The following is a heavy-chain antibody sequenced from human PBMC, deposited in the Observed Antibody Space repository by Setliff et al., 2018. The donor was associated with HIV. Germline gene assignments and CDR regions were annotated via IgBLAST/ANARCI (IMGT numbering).Heavy chain of an antibody. CDR1: GFGFSNFA. D-gene: IGHD6-19*01. V-gene: IGHV3-30*01. CDR2: ISYDGSSA. Sequence: GGSLRLSCVASGFGFSNFAMHWVRQAPGKGLEWVSVISYDGSSATYADSVKGRFTISRDNSKNTLYLQMNSLRAEDTAVYYCATRSSYSSDWHEYYFDYWGQGTLVTVSS. J-gene: IGHJ4*02. CDR3: ATRSSYSSDWHEYYFDY.